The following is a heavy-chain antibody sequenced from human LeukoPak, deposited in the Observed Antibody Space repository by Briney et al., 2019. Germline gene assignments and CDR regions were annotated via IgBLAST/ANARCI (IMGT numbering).Heavy chain of an antibody. CDR2: INHSGST. D-gene: IGHD4-23*01. J-gene: IGHJ6*03. Sequence: SETLSLTCAVYGGSFSGYYWNWIRQPPGKGLEWIGEINHSGSTNYNPSPKSRVTISVDTSKNQFSLKVNSVPAADTAVYYCATRPTPPYYYYYMDVWGKGTTVTVSS. CDR1: GGSFSGYY. V-gene: IGHV4-34*01. CDR3: ATRPTPPYYYYYMDV.